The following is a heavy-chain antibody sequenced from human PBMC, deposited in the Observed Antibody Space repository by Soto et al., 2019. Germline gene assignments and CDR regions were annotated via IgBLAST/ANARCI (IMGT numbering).Heavy chain of an antibody. J-gene: IGHJ4*02. CDR1: GGSVSSGSYY. Sequence: PSETLSLTCVVSGGSVSSGSYYWSWIRQPPGKGLEWIGYIYYSGSTNYNPSLKSRVTISVDTSKNQFSLKLSSVTAADTAVYYCAREFLRDFDYWGQGTLVTV. D-gene: IGHD4-17*01. CDR3: AREFLRDFDY. V-gene: IGHV4-61*01. CDR2: IYYSGST.